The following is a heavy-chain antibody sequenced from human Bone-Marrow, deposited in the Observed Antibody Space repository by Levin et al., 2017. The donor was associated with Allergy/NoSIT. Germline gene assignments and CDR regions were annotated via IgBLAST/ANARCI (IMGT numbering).Heavy chain of an antibody. CDR1: GYTFGTHA. Sequence: AASVKVSCKASGYTFGTHAMHWVRQAPGQGLEWMGWINTNSGNPTYAQGFTGRFVFSLDTSVSTAYLHIRSLKAADTAVYYCARISVVVPGTTYTNFDYWGQGSLVTVSS. D-gene: IGHD2-2*01. CDR3: ARISVVVPGTTYTNFDY. CDR2: INTNSGNP. V-gene: IGHV7-4-1*01. J-gene: IGHJ4*02.